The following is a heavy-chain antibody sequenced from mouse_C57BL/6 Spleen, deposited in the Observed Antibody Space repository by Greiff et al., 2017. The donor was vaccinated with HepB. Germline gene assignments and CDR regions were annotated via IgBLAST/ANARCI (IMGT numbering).Heavy chain of an antibody. V-gene: IGHV1-39*01. CDR1: GYSFTDYN. D-gene: IGHD2-5*01. CDR2: INPNYGTT. Sequence: EVQLVESGPELVKPGASVKISCKASGYSFTDYNMNWVKQSNGKSLEWIGVINPNYGTTSYNQKFKGKATLTVDQSSSTAYMQLNSLTSEDSAVYYCARERLGLYSSYAMDYWGQGTSVTVSS. J-gene: IGHJ4*01. CDR3: ARERLGLYSSYAMDY.